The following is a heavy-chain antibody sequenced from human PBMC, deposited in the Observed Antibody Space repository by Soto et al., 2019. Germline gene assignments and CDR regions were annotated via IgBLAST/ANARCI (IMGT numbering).Heavy chain of an antibody. Sequence: QVQLVQSGAEVKKPGSSVKVSCKASGGTFSSYAISWVRQAPGQGLEWMGGIIPIFGTANYAQKFQGRVTITADESTSTAYMELSSLRSEDTAVYYCARHDRGGSYYGDYYYYGMDVWGQGTTVTVSS. CDR1: GGTFSSYA. V-gene: IGHV1-69*01. CDR2: IIPIFGTA. CDR3: ARHDRGGSYYGDYYYYGMDV. J-gene: IGHJ6*02. D-gene: IGHD1-26*01.